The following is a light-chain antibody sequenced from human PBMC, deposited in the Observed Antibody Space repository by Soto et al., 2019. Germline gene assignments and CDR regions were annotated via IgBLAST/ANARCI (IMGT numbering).Light chain of an antibody. CDR2: GAS. V-gene: IGKV3-20*01. J-gene: IGKJ2*01. CDR1: QSVSSSY. Sequence: EIVLTQSPGTLSLSPGERATLSCRASQSVSSSYLAWYQQKPGQAPRLLIYGASSRATGIPDRFSASGSGTDFTLTISSLEPEDLAVYYCQQYGSSPPYTFGQGTKLEIK. CDR3: QQYGSSPPYT.